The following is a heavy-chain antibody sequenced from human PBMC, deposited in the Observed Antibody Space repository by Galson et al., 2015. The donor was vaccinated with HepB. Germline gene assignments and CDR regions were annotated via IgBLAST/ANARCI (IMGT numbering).Heavy chain of an antibody. J-gene: IGHJ4*02. CDR3: ARDLGPSVLGYFDY. CDR1: GGSVSSGSYY. D-gene: IGHD3-16*01. Sequence: QVQLQESGPGLVKPSETLSLTCTVSGGSVSSGSYYWSWIRQPPGKGLEWIGYIYYSGSTNYNPSLKSRVTISLDTSKNQFSLNLKSVTATDTAVYYCARDLGPSVLGYFDYWGQGALVTVSS. CDR2: IYYSGST. V-gene: IGHV4-61*01.